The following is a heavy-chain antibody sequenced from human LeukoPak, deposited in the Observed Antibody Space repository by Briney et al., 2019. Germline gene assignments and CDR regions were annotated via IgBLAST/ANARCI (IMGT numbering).Heavy chain of an antibody. V-gene: IGHV3-33*01. CDR2: IWYDGSNK. Sequence: PGRSLRLSCAASGFTFSNYGMHWVRQAPGKGLEWVAVIWYDGSNKYYADSVKGRFTISRDNSKNTLYLQMNSLRAEDTAVYYCARDLTYSSGWYEFDYWGQGTLVTVSS. CDR3: ARDLTYSSGWYEFDY. D-gene: IGHD6-19*01. J-gene: IGHJ4*02. CDR1: GFTFSNYG.